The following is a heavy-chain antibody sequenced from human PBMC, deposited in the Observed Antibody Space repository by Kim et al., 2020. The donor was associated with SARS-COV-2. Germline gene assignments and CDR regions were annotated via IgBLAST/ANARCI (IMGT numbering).Heavy chain of an antibody. D-gene: IGHD2-15*01. Sequence: SETLSLTCTVSGGSISSGSYYWSWIRQPAGKGLEWIGRIYTSGSTNYNPSLKSRVTISVDTSKNQFSLKLSSVTAADTAVYYCARDPSLPRGGLFHENYGMDVWGQGTTVTVSS. J-gene: IGHJ6*02. V-gene: IGHV4-61*02. CDR2: IYTSGST. CDR3: ARDPSLPRGGLFHENYGMDV. CDR1: GGSISSGSYY.